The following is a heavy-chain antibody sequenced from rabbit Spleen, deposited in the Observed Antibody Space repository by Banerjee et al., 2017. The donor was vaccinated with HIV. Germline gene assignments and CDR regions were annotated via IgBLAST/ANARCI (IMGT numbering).Heavy chain of an antibody. V-gene: IGHV1S47*01. CDR3: VRDTSSSFSSYGMDL. Sequence: QEQLVESGGGLVQPGGSLKLSCKASGFDFSSNAKCWVRQTPGKGPEWIACIYDGDGSTYYASWVNGRLTISRSTSLNTVTLQMTSLTAADTATYFCVRDTSSSFSSYGMDLWGPGTLVTVS. D-gene: IGHD1-1*01. J-gene: IGHJ6*01. CDR1: GFDFSSNA. CDR2: IYDGDGST.